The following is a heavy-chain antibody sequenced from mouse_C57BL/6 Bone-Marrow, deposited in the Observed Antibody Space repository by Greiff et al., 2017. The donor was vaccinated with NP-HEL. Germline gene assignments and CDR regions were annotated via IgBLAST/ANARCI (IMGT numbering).Heavy chain of an antibody. D-gene: IGHD3-2*02. Sequence: VQLQQSGAELARPGASVKLSCKASGYTFTSYGISWVKQRTGQGLEWIGEIYPRSGNTYYNETFKGKATLTADKSSSTAYMELRSLTSEDAAVYFCATVSSGSWCAYWGQGTLVTVSA. CDR1: GYTFTSYG. V-gene: IGHV1-81*01. J-gene: IGHJ3*01. CDR3: ATVSSGSWCAY. CDR2: IYPRSGNT.